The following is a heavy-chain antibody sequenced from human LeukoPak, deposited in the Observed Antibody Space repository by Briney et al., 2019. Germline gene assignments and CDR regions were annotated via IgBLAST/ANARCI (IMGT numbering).Heavy chain of an antibody. D-gene: IGHD6-19*01. Sequence: ASVTVSCKASDFSFTSYGMSWVRQAPGQGLERMGWISAYNGSTKYAQKLQGRVTMTTDTSTGTAYMELRSLRPDDTAVYYCARDLTSNVAVTEYHYYAMDVWGQGTTVTVSS. J-gene: IGHJ6*02. CDR1: DFSFTSYG. CDR2: ISAYNGST. V-gene: IGHV1-18*01. CDR3: ARDLTSNVAVTEYHYYAMDV.